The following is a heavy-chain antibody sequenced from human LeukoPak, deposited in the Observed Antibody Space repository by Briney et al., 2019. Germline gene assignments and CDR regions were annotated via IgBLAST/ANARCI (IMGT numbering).Heavy chain of an antibody. CDR1: EFTFSIYA. CDR2: ITSTGEST. J-gene: IGHJ4*02. Sequence: GGSLRLSCAASEFTFSIYAMSWVRQARGRGLEWVASITSTGESTWYAGSVKGRFTISRDNSKYTVYLQMNSLRAEDTAIYYCAKDRPNYFGTNGHYYRRDGDFWGQGTLVTVSS. V-gene: IGHV3-23*01. D-gene: IGHD3-22*01. CDR3: AKDRPNYFGTNGHYYRRDGDF.